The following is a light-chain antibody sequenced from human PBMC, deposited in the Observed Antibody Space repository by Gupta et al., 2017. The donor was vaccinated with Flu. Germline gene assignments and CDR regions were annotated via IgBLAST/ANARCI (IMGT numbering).Light chain of an antibody. CDR1: SRNY. CDR2: GTS. J-gene: IGKJ2*01. V-gene: IGKV3-20*01. CDR3: HHYGPSPST. Sequence: SRNYLAWYQQKPGQAPRLLIYGTSNRAPGIADRFSGSGSATDFTLTINRLEHEDSPSFYCHHYGPSPSTFAPGTQLGIK.